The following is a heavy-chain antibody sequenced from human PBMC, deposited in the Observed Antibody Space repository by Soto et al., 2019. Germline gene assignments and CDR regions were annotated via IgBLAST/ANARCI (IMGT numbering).Heavy chain of an antibody. Sequence: SETLSLTCTVSGGSISSYYWSWIRQPPGKGLEWIGYIYYSGSTNYNPSLKSRVTISVDTSKNQFSLKLSSVTAADTAVYYCARASRGGPDCSSTSCYEMDWGQGTLVTVSS. CDR2: IYYSGST. J-gene: IGHJ4*02. V-gene: IGHV4-59*01. D-gene: IGHD2-2*01. CDR1: GGSISSYY. CDR3: ARASRGGPDCSSTSCYEMD.